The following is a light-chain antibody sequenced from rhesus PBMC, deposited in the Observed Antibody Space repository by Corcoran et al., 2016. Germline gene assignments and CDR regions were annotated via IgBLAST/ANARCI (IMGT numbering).Light chain of an antibody. J-gene: IGKJ4*01. Sequence: DIQMTQSPSSLSASVGDRVTITCRASQAISSYLNWYQQKPGKAPKLLMYNATRLARGVPSRFSGSGSETEFTLSISSLQPEDFATYYCQQYNSLPLTFGGGTKVEVK. CDR1: QAISSY. CDR2: NAT. V-gene: IGKV1-32*01. CDR3: QQYNSLPLT.